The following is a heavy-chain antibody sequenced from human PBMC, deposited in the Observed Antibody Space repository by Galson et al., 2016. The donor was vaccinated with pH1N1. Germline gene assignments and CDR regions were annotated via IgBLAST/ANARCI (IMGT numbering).Heavy chain of an antibody. Sequence: SLRLSCAASGFIFTNYWMHWVRQAPGRGLVWVARVNNDGSSTNYADSVKGRFTLSRDNAKNTVFLEMSSLRAEDTGAYYCVRGRYCSGGICYSPTAEYFQHWGRGTLLTVSS. D-gene: IGHD2-15*01. V-gene: IGHV3-74*01. CDR2: VNNDGSST. CDR3: VRGRYCSGGICYSPTAEYFQH. J-gene: IGHJ1*01. CDR1: GFIFTNYW.